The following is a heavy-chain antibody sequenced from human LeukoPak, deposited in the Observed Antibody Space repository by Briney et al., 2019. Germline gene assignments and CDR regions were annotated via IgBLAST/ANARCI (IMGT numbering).Heavy chain of an antibody. Sequence: ASVKVSCKASGYTFTSYGISGVRQAPGHGLEWMGWISAYNGNTNYAQKLQGRVTMTTDTSTSTAYMELRSLRSDDTAVYYCARDRDLGLSFDYWGQGTLVTVSS. V-gene: IGHV1-18*01. CDR2: ISAYNGNT. CDR1: GYTFTSYG. CDR3: ARDRDLGLSFDY. J-gene: IGHJ4*02. D-gene: IGHD3-10*01.